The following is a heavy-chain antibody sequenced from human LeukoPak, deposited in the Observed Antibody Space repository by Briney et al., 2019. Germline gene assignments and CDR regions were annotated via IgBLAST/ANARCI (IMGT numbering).Heavy chain of an antibody. D-gene: IGHD4-23*01. CDR1: GGTFSSYA. CDR3: ARVGDYGGNSDPEYFQH. CDR2: IIPILGIA. J-gene: IGHJ1*01. Sequence: ASVKVSCKASGGTFSSYAISWVRQAPGQGLEWMGRIIPILGIANYAQKFQGRVTITADKSTSTAYMELSSLRSEDTAVYYCARVGDYGGNSDPEYFQHWGQGTLVTVSS. V-gene: IGHV1-69*04.